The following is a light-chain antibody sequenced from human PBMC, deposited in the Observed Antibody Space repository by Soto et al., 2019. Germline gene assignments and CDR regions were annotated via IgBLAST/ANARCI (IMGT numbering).Light chain of an antibody. CDR1: SSNIGSNF. Sequence: QSVLTQPPSASGTPGQRVTISCSGSSSNIGSNFVYWYQQLPGTAPTFLIYSNNQRPSGVPDRFSGSKSGTSATLGITGLQPGDEADYYCGTWDNSLGDGHVVFGGGTQLTVL. V-gene: IGLV1-47*02. CDR3: GTWDNSLGDGHVV. J-gene: IGLJ2*01. CDR2: SNN.